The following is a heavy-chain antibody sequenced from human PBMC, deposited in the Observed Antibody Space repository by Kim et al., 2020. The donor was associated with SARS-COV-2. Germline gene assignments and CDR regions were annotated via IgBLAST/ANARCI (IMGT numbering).Heavy chain of an antibody. V-gene: IGHV1-24*01. CDR1: GYTLTELS. D-gene: IGHD3-16*01. J-gene: IGHJ6*02. Sequence: ASVKVSCKVSGYTLTELSMHWVRQAPGKGLEWMGGFDPEDGETIYAQKFQGRVTMTEDTSTDTAYMELSSLRSEDTAVYYCATLGGFRVYYYYGMDVWGQGTTVTVSS. CDR3: ATLGGFRVYYYYGMDV. CDR2: FDPEDGET.